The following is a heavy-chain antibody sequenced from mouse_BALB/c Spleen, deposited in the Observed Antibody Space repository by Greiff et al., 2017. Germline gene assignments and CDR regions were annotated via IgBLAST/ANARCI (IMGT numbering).Heavy chain of an antibody. CDR1: GYTFTSYV. CDR2: INPYNDGT. Sequence: EVHLVESGPELVKPGASVKMSCKASGYTFTSYVMHWVKQKPGQGLEWIGYINPYNDGTKYNEKFKGKATLTSDKSSSTAYMELSSLTSEDSAVYYCARGGSYGNYVAYWGQGTLVTVSA. CDR3: ARGGSYGNYVAY. V-gene: IGHV1-14*01. J-gene: IGHJ3*01. D-gene: IGHD2-10*02.